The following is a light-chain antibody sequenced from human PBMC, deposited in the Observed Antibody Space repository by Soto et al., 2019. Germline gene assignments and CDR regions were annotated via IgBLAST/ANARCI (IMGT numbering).Light chain of an antibody. V-gene: IGLV2-14*01. Sequence: SALTQPASVSGSPGQSITISCTGTSSDVGGYNYVSWYQQYPGKAPELMIYEVTNRPSGVSNRFSGSKSGNTASLTISGLQAEDEADYYCSSYTSSSTYVFGTGTKVTVL. CDR2: EVT. CDR1: SSDVGGYNY. J-gene: IGLJ1*01. CDR3: SSYTSSSTYV.